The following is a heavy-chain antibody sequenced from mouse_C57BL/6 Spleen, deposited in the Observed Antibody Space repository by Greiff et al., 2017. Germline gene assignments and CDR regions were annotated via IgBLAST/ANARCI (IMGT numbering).Heavy chain of an antibody. V-gene: IGHV10-3*01. Sequence: EVMLVESGGGLVQPKGSLKLSCAASGFTFNTYAMHWVRQAPGKGLEWVARIRSKSSNYATYYADSVKDRFTISRDDSQSMLYLQMNDLKPEDTAMYYCVRDGDGYYEDWYFDVWGTGTTVTVSS. J-gene: IGHJ1*03. D-gene: IGHD2-3*01. CDR2: IRSKSSNYAT. CDR1: GFTFNTYA. CDR3: VRDGDGYYEDWYFDV.